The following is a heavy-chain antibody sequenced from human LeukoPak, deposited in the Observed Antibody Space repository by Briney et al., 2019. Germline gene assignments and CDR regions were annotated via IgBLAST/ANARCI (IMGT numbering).Heavy chain of an antibody. CDR1: GYTFTSYG. D-gene: IGHD6-19*01. CDR3: ARGLYRYSSGWYPYYYYYMDV. CDR2: VSAYNGNT. V-gene: IGHV1-18*01. J-gene: IGHJ6*03. Sequence: ASVKVSCKASGYTFTSYGISWVRQAPGQGLEWMGWVSAYNGNTNYAQKLQGRVTMTTDTSTSTAYMELRSLRSDDTAVYYCARGLYRYSSGWYPYYYYYMDVWGKGTTVTVSS.